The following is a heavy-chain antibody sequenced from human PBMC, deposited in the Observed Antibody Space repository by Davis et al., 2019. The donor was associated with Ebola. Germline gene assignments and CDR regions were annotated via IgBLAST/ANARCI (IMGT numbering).Heavy chain of an antibody. D-gene: IGHD6-19*01. CDR1: GFTFSRYG. Sequence: GESLKISCLASGFTFSRYGMHWVRQAPGKGLEYVSSVNTNGQTTYYADSVKGRFTISRDNSKNTLFLQMSSLRTEDTAVYFCVKGLGLAVPGADYWGQGTLVTASP. V-gene: IGHV3-64D*06. CDR2: VNTNGQTT. J-gene: IGHJ4*02. CDR3: VKGLGLAVPGADY.